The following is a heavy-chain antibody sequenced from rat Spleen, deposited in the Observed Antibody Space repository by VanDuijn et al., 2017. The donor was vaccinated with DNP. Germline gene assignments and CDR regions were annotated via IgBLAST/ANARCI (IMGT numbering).Heavy chain of an antibody. D-gene: IGHD4-3*01. CDR3: VRWNSGHFDY. Sequence: EVQLVESGGGLVQPGRSLKLSCAASGFTFSNYGMAWVRQAPKKGLEWVATITTNGGSTYYRDSVKGRFTISRDNAKSTLYLQMNSLRSEDMATYYCVRWNSGHFDYWGQGVMVTVSS. CDR2: ITTNGGST. CDR1: GFTFSNYG. V-gene: IGHV5-7*01. J-gene: IGHJ2*01.